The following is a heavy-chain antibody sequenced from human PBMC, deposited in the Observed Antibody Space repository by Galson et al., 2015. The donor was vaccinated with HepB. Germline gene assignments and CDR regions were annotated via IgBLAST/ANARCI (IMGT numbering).Heavy chain of an antibody. Sequence: SLRLSCAASGFTFSTYSMNWVRQAPGKGLEWVSCIGTTRSNIYYADSVKGRFTTSRDNAKNSLYLQMNSLRVDDTAIYYCARDFGAFGSGYGMDVWGQGTTVTVSS. V-gene: IGHV3-21*01. CDR3: ARDFGAFGSGYGMDV. D-gene: IGHD3-10*01. CDR2: IGTTRSNI. CDR1: GFTFSTYS. J-gene: IGHJ6*02.